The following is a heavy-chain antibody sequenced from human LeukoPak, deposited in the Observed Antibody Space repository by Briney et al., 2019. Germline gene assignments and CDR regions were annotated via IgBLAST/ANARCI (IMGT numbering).Heavy chain of an antibody. Sequence: SETLSLTCAVYGGSFSGYYWSWIRQPPEKGLEWIGEIDHSGSTNYNPSLKSRVTISVDTSKNQFSLKLSSVTAADTAMYYCASAPGRRGWGSYYNRWFAPWGQGTLVTVSS. J-gene: IGHJ5*02. V-gene: IGHV4-34*01. CDR1: GGSFSGYY. D-gene: IGHD3-10*01. CDR3: ASAPGRRGWGSYYNRWFAP. CDR2: IDHSGST.